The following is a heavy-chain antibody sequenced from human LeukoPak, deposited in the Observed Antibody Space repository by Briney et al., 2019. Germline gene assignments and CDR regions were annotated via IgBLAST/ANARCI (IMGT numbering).Heavy chain of an antibody. Sequence: PGGSLRLSCAASGFTFSSYAMHWVRQAPGKGLEWVAVISYDGSNKYYADSVKGRFTISRDNSKNTLYLQMNSLRAEDTAVYYCASGRGVTDYWGQGTLVTVSS. CDR1: GFTFSSYA. D-gene: IGHD2-21*02. J-gene: IGHJ4*02. V-gene: IGHV3-30-3*01. CDR3: ASGRGVTDY. CDR2: ISYDGSNK.